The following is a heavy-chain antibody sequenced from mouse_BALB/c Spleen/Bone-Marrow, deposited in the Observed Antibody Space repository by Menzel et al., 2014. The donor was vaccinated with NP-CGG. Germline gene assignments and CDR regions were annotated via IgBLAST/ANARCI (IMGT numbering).Heavy chain of an antibody. CDR2: ISYSGST. Sequence: EVQLQQSGPGLVKPSQSLSLTCIVTGYSITRDYAWNWIRQFPGNKLEWIGYISYSGSTTYNPSLESRISITRDTSKNQFFLQSNSVTTEDTATYYCARSSSYDYDVGFAYWGQGTLVTVSA. CDR1: GYSITRDYA. J-gene: IGHJ3*01. D-gene: IGHD2-4*01. CDR3: ARSSSYDYDVGFAY. V-gene: IGHV3-2*02.